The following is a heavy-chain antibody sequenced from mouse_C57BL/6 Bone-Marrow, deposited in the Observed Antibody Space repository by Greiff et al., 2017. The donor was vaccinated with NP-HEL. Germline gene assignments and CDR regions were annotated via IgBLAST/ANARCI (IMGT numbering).Heavy chain of an antibody. CDR2: ILPGSGST. J-gene: IGHJ4*01. V-gene: IGHV1-9*01. CDR3: ARGASMDY. Sequence: QVQLQQSGAELMKPGASVKLSCKATGSTFPGYWIEWVKPRPGHGLEWIGEILPGSGSTNYNEKFKGKATFTADPSSNTAYMQLSSLITEDSAIYYCARGASMDYWGQGTSVTVSS. CDR1: GSTFPGYW.